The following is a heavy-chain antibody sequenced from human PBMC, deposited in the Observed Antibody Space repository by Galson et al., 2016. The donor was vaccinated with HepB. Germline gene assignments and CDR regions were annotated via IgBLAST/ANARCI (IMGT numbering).Heavy chain of an antibody. CDR2: IDWDDDK. CDR3: AGTESLYSNTRWFDP. CDR1: GFSLRTSGMC. Sequence: PALVKPTQTLTLTCTFSGFSLRTSGMCMSWIRQPPGKALEWLARIDWDDDKYYSTSLKTRLTIPNDTSKNQVVLTMTNMDPVDTAIYYCAGTESLYSNTRWFDPWGQGVLVTVSS. J-gene: IGHJ5*02. V-gene: IGHV2-70*11. D-gene: IGHD4-11*01.